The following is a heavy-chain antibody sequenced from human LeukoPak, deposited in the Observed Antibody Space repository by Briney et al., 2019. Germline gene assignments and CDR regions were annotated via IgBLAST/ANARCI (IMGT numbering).Heavy chain of an antibody. Sequence: GESLRLSCAASGFTFDDYAMHWVRQAPGKGLEWVSGISWNSGSIGYADSVKGRFTISRDNAKNSLFLQMDSLRAEDTAVYYCARVRSGYYMDYWGQGTLVTVSS. CDR3: ARVRSGYYMDY. D-gene: IGHD3-22*01. J-gene: IGHJ4*02. CDR1: GFTFDDYA. V-gene: IGHV3-9*01. CDR2: ISWNSGSI.